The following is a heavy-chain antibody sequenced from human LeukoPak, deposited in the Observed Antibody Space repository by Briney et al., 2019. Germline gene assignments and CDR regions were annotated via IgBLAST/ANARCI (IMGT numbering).Heavy chain of an antibody. V-gene: IGHV3-21*01. CDR2: ISSGSSYI. D-gene: IGHD1-26*01. CDR1: GFTFSSNS. CDR3: ARWEEQPDDY. Sequence: PGGSLRLSCVASGFTFSSNSMNWVCQAPGKGLEWVSSISSGSSYIYYADSVKGRFTISRDNAKNSLYLQMNSLRVEDTAVYYCARWEEQPDDYWGQGTLVTVSS. J-gene: IGHJ4*02.